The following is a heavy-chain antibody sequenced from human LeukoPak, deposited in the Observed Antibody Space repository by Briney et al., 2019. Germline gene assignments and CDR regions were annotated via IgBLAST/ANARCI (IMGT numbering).Heavy chain of an antibody. V-gene: IGHV4-39*07. CDR2: IYDSGST. Sequence: SETLSLTCTVSGGSIRSSYYYWGWIRQPPGKGLEWIGSIYDSGSTYYNPSLKSRVTISVDTSKNQFSLKLNSVTAADTAVYYCARGGTEMANDYWGQGTLVTVSS. J-gene: IGHJ4*02. D-gene: IGHD5-24*01. CDR1: GGSIRSSYYY. CDR3: ARGGTEMANDY.